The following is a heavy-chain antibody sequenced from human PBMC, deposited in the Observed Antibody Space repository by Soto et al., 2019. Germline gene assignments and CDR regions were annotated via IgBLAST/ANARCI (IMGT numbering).Heavy chain of an antibody. CDR1: GGSFSSYF. Sequence: PSETLSLTCAVYGGSFSSYFWNWIRQHTGKGLAWIGEINHRRSTKYNSSLKNRVTISVDTSKNQCSLKLTSVTAADTAVYYSARDHLQGQQLVLGGSSSGWFDPWGQGTLVTVSS. CDR3: ARDHLQGQQLVLGGSSSGWFDP. J-gene: IGHJ5*02. D-gene: IGHD6-13*01. V-gene: IGHV4-34*01. CDR2: INHRRST.